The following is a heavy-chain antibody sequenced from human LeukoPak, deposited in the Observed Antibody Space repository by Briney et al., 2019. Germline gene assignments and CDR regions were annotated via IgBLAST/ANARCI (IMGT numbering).Heavy chain of an antibody. D-gene: IGHD3-22*01. CDR2: IYYSGST. Sequence: PSETLSLTCIVSGGSISSYYWSSIRQPPGKGLEWIGYIYYSGSTNYNPSLKSRVTISVDTSKYQFSLKLSSVTAADTAVYYCATYDSTGKFDYWGQGTLVTVSS. CDR3: ATYDSTGKFDY. CDR1: GGSISSYY. J-gene: IGHJ4*02. V-gene: IGHV4-59*01.